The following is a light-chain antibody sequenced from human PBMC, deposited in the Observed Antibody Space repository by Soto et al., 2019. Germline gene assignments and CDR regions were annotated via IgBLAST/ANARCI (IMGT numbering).Light chain of an antibody. Sequence: EIVMTQSPATLSVSPGDRATLSCRASQSINSNLAWYQQKPGQAPRLLIYAASTRATGIPARFSGSGSGTEFTLTISSLQSVDFAVYYCQQYNNWPGYTFGQGTKLEIK. CDR3: QQYNNWPGYT. V-gene: IGKV3-15*01. J-gene: IGKJ2*01. CDR2: AAS. CDR1: QSINSN.